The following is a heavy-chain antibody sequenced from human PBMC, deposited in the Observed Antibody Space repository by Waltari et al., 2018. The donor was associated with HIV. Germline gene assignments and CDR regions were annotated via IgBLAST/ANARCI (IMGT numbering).Heavy chain of an antibody. D-gene: IGHD2-8*02. CDR2: INHSGST. CDR1: GGSFSGYY. CDR3: ARGRKTSQLVLVVYAILPYFDY. J-gene: IGHJ4*02. V-gene: IGHV4-34*01. Sequence: QVQLQQWGAGLLKPSETLSLTCAVYGGSFSGYYWSWIRQPPGKGLEWIGEINHSGSTNYNPSLKSRVTISVDTSKNQFSLKLSSVTAADTAVYYCARGRKTSQLVLVVYAILPYFDYWGQGTLVTVSS.